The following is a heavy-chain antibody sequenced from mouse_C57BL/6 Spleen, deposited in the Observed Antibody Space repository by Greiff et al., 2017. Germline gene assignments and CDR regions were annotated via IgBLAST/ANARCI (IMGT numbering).Heavy chain of an antibody. J-gene: IGHJ2*01. V-gene: IGHV1-15*01. CDR3: TREGSDYFCY. CDR2: IDPETGGT. Sequence: QVQLQQSGAELVRPGASVTLSCKASGYTFTDYEMHWVKQTPVHGLEWIGAIDPETGGTAYNQKFKGKAILTADKSSSTAYMELRSLTSEDSAVYDGTREGSDYFCYWGQGTTLSFSS. CDR1: GYTFTDYE.